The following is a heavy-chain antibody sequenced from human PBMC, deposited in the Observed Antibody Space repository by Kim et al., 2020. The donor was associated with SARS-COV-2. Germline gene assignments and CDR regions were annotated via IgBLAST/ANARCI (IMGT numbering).Heavy chain of an antibody. Sequence: GGSLRLSCSAPGFTSDTYWMHWVRQAPGKGLQWVASVNQDGTEKYYVDSVRGRFAISRDNAENSLSLQMNNLRTEDTAYYYCASLWRGYWGQGMLVTVSS. J-gene: IGHJ4*02. CDR3: ASLWRGY. D-gene: IGHD2-21*01. V-gene: IGHV3-7*03. CDR2: VNQDGTEK. CDR1: GFTSDTYW.